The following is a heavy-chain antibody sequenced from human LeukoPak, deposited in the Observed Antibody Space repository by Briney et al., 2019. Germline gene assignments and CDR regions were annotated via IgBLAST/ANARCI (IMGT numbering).Heavy chain of an antibody. CDR2: ISYDGSNK. V-gene: IGHV3-30*03. CDR3: ARVGYGSSWGERYYFDH. CDR1: GFTFSSYG. D-gene: IGHD6-13*01. J-gene: IGHJ4*02. Sequence: GGSLRLSCAASGFTFSSYGMHWVRQAPGKGLEWVAVISYDGSNKYYADSVKGRFTISRDNSKNTLYLQMNSLRAEDTAVYYCARVGYGSSWGERYYFDHWGQGAQVTVSS.